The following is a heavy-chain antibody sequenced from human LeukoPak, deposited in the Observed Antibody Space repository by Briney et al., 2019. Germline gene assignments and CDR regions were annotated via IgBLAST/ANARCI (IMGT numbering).Heavy chain of an antibody. Sequence: GASVKVSCKASGYTFTSYGISWVRQAPGQGLEWMGWISAYSGNTNYAQKLQGRVTMTTDTSTSTAYMELRSLRSDDTAVYYCARAWPTRGSRSWFSVLEDYGMDVWGQGTTVTVSS. CDR2: ISAYSGNT. CDR3: ARAWPTRGSRSWFSVLEDYGMDV. CDR1: GYTFTSYG. J-gene: IGHJ6*02. D-gene: IGHD6-13*01. V-gene: IGHV1-18*01.